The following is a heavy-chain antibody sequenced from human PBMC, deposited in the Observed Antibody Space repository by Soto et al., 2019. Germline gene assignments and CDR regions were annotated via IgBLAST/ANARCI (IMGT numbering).Heavy chain of an antibody. CDR3: AREREDYDLHYYYMDV. J-gene: IGHJ6*03. D-gene: IGHD3-3*01. CDR1: RGSISSSNW. V-gene: IGHV4-4*02. CDR2: IYHSGSN. Sequence: QVQLQESGPGLVKPSGTLSLTCAVSRGSISSSNWWSWVRQPPGKGLEWIGEIYHSGSNNYNPSLKSQVTISVDKAKNQFTLKLSSVTAADTAVYYCAREREDYDLHYYYMDVWGKGTTVTVSS.